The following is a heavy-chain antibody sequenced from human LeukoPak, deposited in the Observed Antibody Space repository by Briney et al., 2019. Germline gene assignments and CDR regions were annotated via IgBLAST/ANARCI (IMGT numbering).Heavy chain of an antibody. Sequence: GGSLRLSCAASGFTFSSYSMTWVRQAPGKGLEWVSSISSSGSYIYYADSVKGRFTISRDNAKNSLYLQMNSLRAEDTAVYYCARDYYDSSGYFDYWGQGTLVTVSS. CDR3: ARDYYDSSGYFDY. V-gene: IGHV3-21*01. CDR2: ISSSGSYI. CDR1: GFTFSSYS. D-gene: IGHD3-22*01. J-gene: IGHJ4*02.